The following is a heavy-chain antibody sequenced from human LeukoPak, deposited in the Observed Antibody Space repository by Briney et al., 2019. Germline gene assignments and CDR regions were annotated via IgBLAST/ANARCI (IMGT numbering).Heavy chain of an antibody. D-gene: IGHD3-22*01. V-gene: IGHV4-59*10. CDR3: ASTSPKYYYESSGYSSLFDN. CDR1: GFTFSSYG. J-gene: IGHJ4*02. CDR2: IYTSGST. Sequence: PGGSLRLSCAASGFTFSSYGMSWVRQAPGKGLEWIGRIYTSGSTYYNPSLKSRLTISVDTSKNQFSLKLRSVTAADTALYYCASTSPKYYYESSGYSSLFDNWGQGTLVTVSS.